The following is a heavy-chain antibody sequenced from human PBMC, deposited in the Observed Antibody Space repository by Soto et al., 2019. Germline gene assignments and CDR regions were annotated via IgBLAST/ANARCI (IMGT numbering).Heavy chain of an antibody. D-gene: IGHD6-19*01. J-gene: IGHJ3*02. CDR2: IYPGDSDT. Sequence: GESLKISCKASGYSFTKYWIGWVRQMPGKGLEWMGIIYPGDSDTRYSPSFQGQVTISADKSISTAYLQWSSLKASDTAMYYYARQVAGNAFDIWGQGTMVTVSS. CDR1: GYSFTKYW. V-gene: IGHV5-51*01. CDR3: ARQVAGNAFDI.